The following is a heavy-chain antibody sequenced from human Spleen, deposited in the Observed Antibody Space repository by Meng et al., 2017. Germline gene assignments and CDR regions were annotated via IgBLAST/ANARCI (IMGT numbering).Heavy chain of an antibody. Sequence: GGSLRLSCAASGFTFSDYYMSWIRQAPGKGLEWVSYISSSGATIYYADSVKGRFTISRDNAKNSLYLQMDSLRAEDTAVYYCATRGLSKTFDYWGQGTLVTVSS. J-gene: IGHJ4*02. CDR3: ATRGLSKTFDY. CDR1: GFTFSDYY. CDR2: ISSSGATI. V-gene: IGHV3-11*01.